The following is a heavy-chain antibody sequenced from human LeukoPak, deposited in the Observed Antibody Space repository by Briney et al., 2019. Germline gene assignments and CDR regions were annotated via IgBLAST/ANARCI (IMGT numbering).Heavy chain of an antibody. Sequence: GGSLRLSCAASGFTFSDYYINWIRQAPGKGLEWLAYIGCSGRKIDYADSVKGRFTISRDNSRNTLYLQMNSLRAEDTAVYYCARAYGSGSYYLVDYWGQGTLVTVSS. CDR2: IGCSGRKI. V-gene: IGHV3-11*04. CDR3: ARAYGSGSYYLVDY. D-gene: IGHD3-10*01. J-gene: IGHJ4*02. CDR1: GFTFSDYY.